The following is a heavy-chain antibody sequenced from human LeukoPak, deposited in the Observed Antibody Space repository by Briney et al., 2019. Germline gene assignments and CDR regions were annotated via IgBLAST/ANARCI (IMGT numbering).Heavy chain of an antibody. CDR2: ISAYNGNT. V-gene: IGHV1-18*01. CDR1: GYTFTSYG. Sequence: ASVKVSCKASGYTFTSYGISWVRQAPGQGLEWMGWISAYNGNTNYAQKLQGRVTMTTDTSTSTAYMELRSLRSDGTAVYYCARRHYDSSGYYYDYYYYGMDVWGQGTTVTVSS. CDR3: ARRHYDSSGYYYDYYYYGMDV. D-gene: IGHD3-22*01. J-gene: IGHJ6*02.